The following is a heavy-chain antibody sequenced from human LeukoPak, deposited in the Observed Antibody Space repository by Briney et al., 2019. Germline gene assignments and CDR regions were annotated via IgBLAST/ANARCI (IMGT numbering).Heavy chain of an antibody. CDR1: GFTFSSYA. Sequence: GGSLRLSCAASGFTFSSYAMHWVRQAPGKGLEWVAVISYDGSNKYYADSVKGRFTISRDNSKNTLYLQMNNLRAEDTAVYYCARGLHDNPNEYCGGDCYSYYFDYWGQGTLVTVSS. CDR3: ARGLHDNPNEYCGGDCYSYYFDY. V-gene: IGHV3-30-3*01. J-gene: IGHJ4*02. CDR2: ISYDGSNK. D-gene: IGHD2-21*02.